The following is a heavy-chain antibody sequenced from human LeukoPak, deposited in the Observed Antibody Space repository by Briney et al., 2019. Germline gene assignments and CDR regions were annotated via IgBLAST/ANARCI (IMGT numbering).Heavy chain of an antibody. J-gene: IGHJ4*02. CDR1: GFTFSSYA. V-gene: IGHV3-30*04. CDR3: ARDRLSRDGYNPAGYFDY. D-gene: IGHD5-24*01. Sequence: GGSLRLSCAASGFTFSSYAMHWVRQAPGKWLEWVAVISYDGSNKYYADSVKGRFTISRDNSKNTLYLQMNSLRAEDTAVYYCARDRLSRDGYNPAGYFDYWGQGTLVTVSS. CDR2: ISYDGSNK.